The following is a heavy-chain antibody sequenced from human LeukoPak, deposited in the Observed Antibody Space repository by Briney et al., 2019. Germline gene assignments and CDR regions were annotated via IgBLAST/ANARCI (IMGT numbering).Heavy chain of an antibody. V-gene: IGHV5-51*01. CDR2: IYPGDSDT. D-gene: IGHD3-22*01. J-gene: IGHJ3*02. CDR1: GYSFTSYW. Sequence: PGESLKISCKGSGYSFTSYWIGWVRQMPGKGLEWMGIIYPGDSDTRYSPSFQGQVTISADKSISAAYLQWSSLKASDTAMYYCARQRDYYDSSGQDAFDIWGQGAMVTVSS. CDR3: ARQRDYYDSSGQDAFDI.